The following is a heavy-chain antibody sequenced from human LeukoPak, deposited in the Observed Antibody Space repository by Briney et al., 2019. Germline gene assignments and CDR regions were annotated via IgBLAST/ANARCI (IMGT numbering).Heavy chain of an antibody. J-gene: IGHJ4*02. CDR1: GFTFSSYG. CDR2: IWYDGSNK. D-gene: IGHD1-26*01. CDR3: ARERLGSGSLDY. Sequence: GGSLRLSCAASGFTFSSYGMHWVRQAPGKGLEGVAVIWYDGSNKYYADSVKGRFTISRDNSKNTLYLQMNSLRAEDTAVYYCARERLGSGSLDYWGQGTLVTVSS. V-gene: IGHV3-33*01.